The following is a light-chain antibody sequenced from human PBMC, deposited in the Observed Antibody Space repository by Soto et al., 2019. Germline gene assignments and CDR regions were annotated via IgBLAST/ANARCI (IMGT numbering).Light chain of an antibody. CDR3: QQSYHFPLT. CDR2: AAS. CDR1: QSITNY. Sequence: DIQMTQSPSSLSASVGDRVTITCRASQSITNYLNWYQQKPGKAPKLLIYAASSLQGGVPSRFSGSGSGTDFTLTITSLQPEDFATYYCQQSYHFPLTFGGGTKVDI. V-gene: IGKV1-39*01. J-gene: IGKJ4*01.